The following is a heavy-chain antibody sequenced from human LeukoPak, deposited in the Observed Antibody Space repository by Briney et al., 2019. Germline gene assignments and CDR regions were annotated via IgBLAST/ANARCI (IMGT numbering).Heavy chain of an antibody. Sequence: PGGSLRLSCAASGFTFSSYAMHWVRQAPGKGLEWVAVISYDGSNKYYADSVKGRFTISRDNSKNTLYLQMNSLRAEDTAVYYCARRVGDLPHNWFDPWGQGTLVTVSS. CDR1: GFTFSSYA. CDR2: ISYDGSNK. CDR3: ARRVGDLPHNWFDP. D-gene: IGHD4-17*01. J-gene: IGHJ5*02. V-gene: IGHV3-30*14.